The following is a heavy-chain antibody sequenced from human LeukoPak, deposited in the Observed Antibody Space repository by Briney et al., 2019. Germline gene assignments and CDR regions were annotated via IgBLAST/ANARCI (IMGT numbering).Heavy chain of an antibody. CDR1: GFTFSSSG. D-gene: IGHD6-13*01. CDR3: ALAAAATPIDY. J-gene: IGHJ4*02. V-gene: IGHV3-48*04. CDR2: ISSSSSTI. Sequence: PGGSLRLSCAASGFTFSSSGMNWVRQAPGKGLEWISYISSSSSTIYYTDSVKGRFTISRDNARNSLYLQMNNLRAEDTAVYYCALAAAATPIDYWGQGTLVTVSS.